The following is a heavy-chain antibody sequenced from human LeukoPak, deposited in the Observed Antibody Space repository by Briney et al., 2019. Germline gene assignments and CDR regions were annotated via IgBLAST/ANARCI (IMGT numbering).Heavy chain of an antibody. J-gene: IGHJ4*02. CDR1: GGSISSSRSY. V-gene: IGHV4-39*07. CDR3: ARSGDGSGSYYTDYYFDY. Sequence: SETLSLTCSVSGGSISSSRSYWGWIRQTPGKGLEWVGSIYYNGDTYYNPSFKSRVSMSVDTAKNQISLILTSVTAADTAVYYCARSGDGSGSYYTDYYFDYWGQGTLVTVSS. D-gene: IGHD3-10*01. CDR2: IYYNGDT.